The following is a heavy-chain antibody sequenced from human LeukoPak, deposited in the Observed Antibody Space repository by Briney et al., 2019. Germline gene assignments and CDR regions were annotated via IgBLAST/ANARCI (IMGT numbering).Heavy chain of an antibody. Sequence: GESLLISCQVSGYIFTNYWIGWVRQMPGKGLESMGIIYPADSDTTYSPSFQGPVTISADKSISTVYLQWSSLRASGTAMYYCARQSRDGSKTRGYFFDYWGQGTLVTVSS. D-gene: IGHD3-10*01. CDR3: ARQSRDGSKTRGYFFDY. CDR1: GYIFTNYW. V-gene: IGHV5-51*01. CDR2: IYPADSDT. J-gene: IGHJ4*02.